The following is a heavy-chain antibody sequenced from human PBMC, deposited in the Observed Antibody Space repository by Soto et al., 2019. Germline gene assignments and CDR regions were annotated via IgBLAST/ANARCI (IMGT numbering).Heavy chain of an antibody. CDR2: INPNSGGT. J-gene: IGHJ3*02. CDR3: ARVVTPGYCSSTSCYQFSSAFDI. V-gene: IGHV1-2*04. D-gene: IGHD2-2*01. CDR1: GYTFTGFY. Sequence: GASVKVSCKASGYTFTGFYMHWVRQAPGKGLEWMGGINPNSGGTNYAQKFQGWVTMTRDTSISTAYMELSRLRSDDTAVYYCARVVTPGYCSSTSCYQFSSAFDIWGQGTMVTVSS.